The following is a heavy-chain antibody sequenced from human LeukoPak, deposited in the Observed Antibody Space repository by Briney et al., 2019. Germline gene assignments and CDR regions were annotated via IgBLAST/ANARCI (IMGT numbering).Heavy chain of an antibody. CDR3: AKGKTYSGYDL. CDR2: ISGSGGST. D-gene: IGHD5-12*01. V-gene: IGHV3-23*01. J-gene: IGHJ4*02. Sequence: PGGSLRLSCSASGFTFSSHAMSWVPQAPGGALEWVSAISGSGGSTYYAASVKGRFTISRDNSKNTLYLQMNSLRAEDTAVYYCAKGKTYSGYDLWGQGTLVTISS. CDR1: GFTFSSHA.